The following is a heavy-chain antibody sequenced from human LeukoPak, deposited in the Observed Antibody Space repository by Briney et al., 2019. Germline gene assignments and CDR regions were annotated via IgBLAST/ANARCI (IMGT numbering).Heavy chain of an antibody. CDR3: ARVGYYDSSGYYEYFQH. J-gene: IGHJ1*01. V-gene: IGHV1-8*01. CDR2: MNPNSGNT. D-gene: IGHD3-22*01. Sequence: GASVKVSCKASGYTFTSYDINWVRQATGQGLEWMGWMNPNSGNTGYAQKFQGRVTMTRDTSTSTVYMELSSLRSEDTAVYYCARVGYYDSSGYYEYFQHWGQGTLVTVSS. CDR1: GYTFTSYD.